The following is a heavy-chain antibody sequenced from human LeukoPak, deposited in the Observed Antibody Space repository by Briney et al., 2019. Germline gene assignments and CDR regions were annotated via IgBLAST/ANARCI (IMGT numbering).Heavy chain of an antibody. V-gene: IGHV1-58*01. Sequence: SVKVSCKASGFTFTSSAVQWVRQARGQRLEWIGWIVVGSGNTNYAQKFQERVSITRDMSTSTAYMELSSLRSEDTAVYYCAAYCGGDCYSGGYWGQGTLVTVSS. CDR1: GFTFTSSA. D-gene: IGHD2-21*02. CDR2: IVVGSGNT. J-gene: IGHJ4*02. CDR3: AAYCGGDCYSGGY.